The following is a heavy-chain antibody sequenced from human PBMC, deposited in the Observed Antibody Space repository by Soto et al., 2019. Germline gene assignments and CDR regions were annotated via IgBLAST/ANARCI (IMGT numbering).Heavy chain of an antibody. CDR1: GFTFSSYS. J-gene: IGHJ6*03. CDR3: AGYYGGSRYYYDMDV. V-gene: IGHV3-21*01. CDR2: ISSSSSYI. Sequence: EVQLVESGGGLVKPGGSLRLSCAASGFTFSSYSMNWVRQAPGKGLEWVSSISSSSSYIYYADSVKGRFTISRDNAKNSLYLQMNSLRAEDTAVYYCAGYYGGSRYYYDMDVWGKGTKVTVSS. D-gene: IGHD4-17*01.